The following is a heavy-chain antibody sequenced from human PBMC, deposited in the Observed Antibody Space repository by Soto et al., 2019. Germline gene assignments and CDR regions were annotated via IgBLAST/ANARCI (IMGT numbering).Heavy chain of an antibody. CDR3: AKDVYCGGGGRGGFDY. J-gene: IGHJ4*02. V-gene: IGHV3-23*01. CDR1: GFTFRSYA. CDR2: IGGCGAGT. Sequence: EVQLLESGGGLEQPGGSLRLSCGVSGFTFRSYAMSWVRQAPGKGLEWVSGIGGCGAGTYYADAVKGRFTISRDISNNSLDMHKNTLSAEETAICYGAKDVYCGGGGRGGFDYWGQGALVTVSS. D-gene: IGHD3-16*01.